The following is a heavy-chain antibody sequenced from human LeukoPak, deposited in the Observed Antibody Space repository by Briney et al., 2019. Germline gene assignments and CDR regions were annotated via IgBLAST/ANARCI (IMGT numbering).Heavy chain of an antibody. J-gene: IGHJ3*02. Sequence: GGSLRLSCAASGFIFSNFGMNWVRQAPGKGLQWLSYISTTSSTIYYADSVKGRFTISRDNSNNTLYLQMNSLRAEDTAVYYCARDPHSSGWYFSAFDIWGQGTMVTVSS. CDR2: ISTTSSTI. D-gene: IGHD6-19*01. CDR1: GFIFSNFG. V-gene: IGHV3-48*01. CDR3: ARDPHSSGWYFSAFDI.